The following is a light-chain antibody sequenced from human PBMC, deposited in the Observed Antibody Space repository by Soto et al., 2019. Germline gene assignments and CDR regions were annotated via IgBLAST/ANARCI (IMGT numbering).Light chain of an antibody. CDR3: QQYNNWPPIT. J-gene: IGKJ5*01. V-gene: IGKV3-15*01. CDR2: GAS. CDR1: QSVSSN. Sequence: EILLTQSPGTLALSPGERATLSCRASQSVSSNLAWYQQKPGQAPRLLIYGASARATGIPARFTGSGSGTEFTLTISSLQSEDFAVYYCQQYNNWPPITFGQGTRLEIK.